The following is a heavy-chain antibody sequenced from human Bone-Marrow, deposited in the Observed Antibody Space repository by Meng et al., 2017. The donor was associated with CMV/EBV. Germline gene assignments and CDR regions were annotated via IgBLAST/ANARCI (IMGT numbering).Heavy chain of an antibody. Sequence: ASVKVSCKASGYTFTSYGISWVRQAPGQGLEWMGWINPNSGGTNYAQKFQGRVTMTRDTSISTAYMELSRLRSDDTAVYYCARDAGRLFGVFHIDYWGQGTLVTVS. V-gene: IGHV1-2*02. J-gene: IGHJ4*01. CDR1: GYTFTSYG. D-gene: IGHD3-3*01. CDR2: INPNSGGT. CDR3: ARDAGRLFGVFHIDY.